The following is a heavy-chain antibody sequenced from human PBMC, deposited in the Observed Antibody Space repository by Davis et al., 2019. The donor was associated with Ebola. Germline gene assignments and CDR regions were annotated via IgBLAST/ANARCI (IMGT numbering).Heavy chain of an antibody. CDR3: ARASIRYCSGGNCYSVPPGNWFDP. Sequence: ASVKVSCKASGYTFTSYYMHWVRQAPGQGLEWMGIINPSGGSTSYAQKFQGRVTMTRDTSTSTVYMELSSLRSEDTAVYYCARASIRYCSGGNCYSVPPGNWFDPWGQGTLVTVSS. CDR1: GYTFTSYY. D-gene: IGHD2-15*01. J-gene: IGHJ5*02. V-gene: IGHV1-46*01. CDR2: INPSGGST.